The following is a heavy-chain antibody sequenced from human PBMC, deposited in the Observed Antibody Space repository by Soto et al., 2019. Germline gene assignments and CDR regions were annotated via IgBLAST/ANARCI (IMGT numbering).Heavy chain of an antibody. CDR1: GGSVSYNSYY. CDR2: IFYTGTT. V-gene: IGHV4-39*01. Sequence: QLQLQESGPGLVKPSETLSLTCSVSGGSVSYNSYYWGWIRQPPGKGLEWVGGIFYTGTTYYNPSLKDRVSISVDTSKNSFSLNLTSVTAADTAVYFCARLVVVAPVANVWGQGAPVTVSS. J-gene: IGHJ4*02. CDR3: ARLVVVAPVANV. D-gene: IGHD2-21*01.